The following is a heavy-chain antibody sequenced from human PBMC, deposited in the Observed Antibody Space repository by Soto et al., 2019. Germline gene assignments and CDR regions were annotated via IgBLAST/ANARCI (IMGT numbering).Heavy chain of an antibody. Sequence: PSETLSLTCTVSGGSISSYYWSWIRQPPGKGLEWIGYIYYSGSTNYNPSLKSRVTISVDTSKNQFSLKLSSVTAADTAVYYCARVRPHETIDYWGQGTLVTVSS. CDR2: IYYSGST. J-gene: IGHJ4*02. D-gene: IGHD6-6*01. CDR3: ARVRPHETIDY. CDR1: GGSISSYY. V-gene: IGHV4-59*01.